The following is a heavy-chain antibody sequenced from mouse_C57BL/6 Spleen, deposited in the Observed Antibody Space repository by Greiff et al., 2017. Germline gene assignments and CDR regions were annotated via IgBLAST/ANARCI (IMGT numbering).Heavy chain of an antibody. CDR2: INPGSGGT. J-gene: IGHJ4*01. CDR1: GYAFTNYL. Sequence: VQLQQSGAELVRPGTSVKVSCKASGYAFTNYLIEWVKQRPGQGLEWIGVINPGSGGTNYNEKFKGKATLTADKSSSTAYMQLSSLTSEDSAVYFWATREGRYYAMDYWGQGTSVTVSS. CDR3: ATREGRYYAMDY. D-gene: IGHD3-3*01. V-gene: IGHV1-54*01.